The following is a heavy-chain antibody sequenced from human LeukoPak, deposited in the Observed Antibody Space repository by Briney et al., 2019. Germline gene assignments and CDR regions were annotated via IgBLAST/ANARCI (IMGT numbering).Heavy chain of an antibody. Sequence: SETLSLTCTVSGGSISSNYSWSWIRQPPGKGLEWIGYIYHSGSTYYNPSLKSRVTISVDRSKNQFSLKLSSVTAADTAVYYCARANGDYVYYFDYWGQGTLVTVSS. J-gene: IGHJ4*02. CDR2: IYHSGST. D-gene: IGHD4-17*01. V-gene: IGHV4-30-2*01. CDR1: GGSISSNYS. CDR3: ARANGDYVYYFDY.